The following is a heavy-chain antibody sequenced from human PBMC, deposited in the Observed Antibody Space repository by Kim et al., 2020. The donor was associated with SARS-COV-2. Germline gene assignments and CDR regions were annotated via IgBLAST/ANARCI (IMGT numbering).Heavy chain of an antibody. V-gene: IGHV3-49*03. D-gene: IGHD2-21*02. CDR3: TRGERTCGGDCSKPADDAFDI. J-gene: IGHJ3*02. Sequence: GGSLRLSCTASGFTFGDYAMSWFRQAPGKGLEWVGFIRSKAYGGTTEYAASVKGRFTISRDDSKSIAYLQMNSLKTEDTAVYYCTRGERTCGGDCSKPADDAFDIWGQGTMVTVSS. CDR1: GFTFGDYA. CDR2: IRSKAYGGTT.